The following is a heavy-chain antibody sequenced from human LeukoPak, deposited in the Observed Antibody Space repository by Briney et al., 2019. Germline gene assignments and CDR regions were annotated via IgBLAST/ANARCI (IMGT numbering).Heavy chain of an antibody. V-gene: IGHV4-61*02. D-gene: IGHD2-2*02. CDR2: IYTSGST. CDR3: ARDNPLGYCSSTSCYTLYYYYYMDV. Sequence: SETLSLTCTVSGGSISSGGYYWSWIRQPAGKGLEWIGRIYTSGSTNYNPSLKSRVTISLDTSENQFSLKLSSVTAADTAVYYCARDNPLGYCSSTSCYTLYYYYYMDVWGKGTTVTVSS. J-gene: IGHJ6*03. CDR1: GGSISSGGYY.